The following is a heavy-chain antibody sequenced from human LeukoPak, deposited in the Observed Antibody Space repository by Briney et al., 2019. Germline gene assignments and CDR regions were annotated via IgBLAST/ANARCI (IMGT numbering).Heavy chain of an antibody. Sequence: GGSLRLSRAASGFTFNNYNMNWVRQAPGKGLEWVSSISRGSSSIYYADSVKGRFTISRDNAKNSLFLQMNSLRAEDTAVYYCARDGGDDAFDIWGQGTMVTVSS. CDR2: ISRGSSSI. D-gene: IGHD3-10*01. V-gene: IGHV3-21*01. CDR3: ARDGGDDAFDI. J-gene: IGHJ3*02. CDR1: GFTFNNYN.